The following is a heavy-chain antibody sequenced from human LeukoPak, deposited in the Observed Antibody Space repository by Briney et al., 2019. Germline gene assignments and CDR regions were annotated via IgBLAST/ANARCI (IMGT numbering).Heavy chain of an antibody. V-gene: IGHV3-23*01. CDR1: GFTFSSYA. CDR3: ARVGDALYWYFDL. D-gene: IGHD4-17*01. Sequence: GSLRLSCAASGFTFSSYAMTWVRQAPGKGLEWVSGISGSGDSTYYADSVKGRFTISRDNSKNTLYLQMNSLRAEDTAVYYCARVGDALYWYFDLWGRGTLVTVSS. J-gene: IGHJ2*01. CDR2: ISGSGDST.